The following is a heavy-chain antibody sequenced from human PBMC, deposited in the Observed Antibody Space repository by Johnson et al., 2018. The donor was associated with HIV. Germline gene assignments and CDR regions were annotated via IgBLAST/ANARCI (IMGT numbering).Heavy chain of an antibody. V-gene: IGHV3-30-3*01. CDR3: ARALEVGATTANEAFDI. J-gene: IGHJ3*02. CDR2: ISYDGSNK. CDR1: GFTFSSYA. Sequence: QMQLVESGGGLVQPGRSLRLSCAASGFTFSSYAMHWVRQAPGKGLEWLAVISYDGSNKYYADSVKGLFTISRDNSKDTLDLQMNSLRAEDTAVYYCARALEVGATTANEAFDIWGQGTMVTVSS. D-gene: IGHD1-26*01.